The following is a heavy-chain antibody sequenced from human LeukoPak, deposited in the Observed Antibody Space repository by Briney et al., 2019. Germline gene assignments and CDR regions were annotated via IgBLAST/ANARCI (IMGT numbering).Heavy chain of an antibody. J-gene: IGHJ4*02. CDR2: IKQDGSEK. Sequence: GGSLRLSCAASGFTFSSYWMSWVRQAPGKGLEWVANIKQDGSEKYYVDSVKGRFTVSRDNAKNSLYLQMNSLRVEDTAMYYCAKVAASGISPTDYWGQGTLGTVSS. D-gene: IGHD6-13*01. CDR3: AKVAASGISPTDY. V-gene: IGHV3-7*01. CDR1: GFTFSSYW.